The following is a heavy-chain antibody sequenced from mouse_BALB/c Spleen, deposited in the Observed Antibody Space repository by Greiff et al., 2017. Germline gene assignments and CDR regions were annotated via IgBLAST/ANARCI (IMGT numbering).Heavy chain of an antibody. CDR3: ARLSYGNYRYFEV. CDR1: GYTFTSYW. V-gene: IGHV1-69*02. CDR2: IYPSDSYT. J-gene: IGHJ1*01. D-gene: IGHD2-10*02. Sequence: QVQLKQPGAELVRPGASVKLSCKASGYTFTSYWINWVKQRPGQGLEWIGNIYPSDSYTNYNQKFKDKATLTVDKSSSTAYMQLSSPTSEDSAVYYCARLSYGNYRYFEVWGAGTTVTVSS.